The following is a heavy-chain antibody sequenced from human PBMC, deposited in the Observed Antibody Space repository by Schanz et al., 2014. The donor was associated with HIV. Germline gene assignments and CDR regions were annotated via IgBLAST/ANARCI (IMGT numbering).Heavy chain of an antibody. CDR2: LSGSGGNT. Sequence: EVQLVESGGDLVQPGGSLRLSCAASGFIFSSYAMHWVRQAPGKGLEWVSALSGSGGNTYYADSVKGRFSISRDNAKNSMYLQMNSLRDEDTAVYYCTRDHCIGGSCGMDVWGQGTTVTVSS. J-gene: IGHJ6*02. V-gene: IGHV3-23*04. CDR3: TRDHCIGGSCGMDV. CDR1: GFIFSSYA. D-gene: IGHD2-15*01.